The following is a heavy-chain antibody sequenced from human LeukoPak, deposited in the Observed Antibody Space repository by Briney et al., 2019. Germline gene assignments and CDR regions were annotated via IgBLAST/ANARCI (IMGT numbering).Heavy chain of an antibody. CDR1: GFTCSSYW. CDR3: ARDPLVYDYVSPHY. D-gene: IGHD3-16*01. J-gene: IGHJ4*02. V-gene: IGHV3-7*01. CDR2: IKQDGSEK. Sequence: GGSLRLSCAASGFTCSSYWMSWVRQAPGKGLEWVANIKQDGSEKYYVDSVKGRFTISRDNAKNSLYLQMNSLRAEDTAVYYCARDPLVYDYVSPHYWGQGTLVTVSS.